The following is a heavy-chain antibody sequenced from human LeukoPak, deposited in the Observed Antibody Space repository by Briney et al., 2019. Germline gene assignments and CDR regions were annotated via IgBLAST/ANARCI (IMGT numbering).Heavy chain of an antibody. CDR3: ARALTLSFGAPRHYYYMDV. J-gene: IGHJ6*03. D-gene: IGHD3-10*01. CDR2: INHSGST. Sequence: SETLSLTCAVYGGSFSGYYLSWIRQPPGKGLEWIGEINHSGSTYYNPSLKSRVTISVDTSKNQFSLKLSSVTAADTAVYYCARALTLSFGAPRHYYYMDVWGKGTTVTVSS. CDR1: GGSFSGYY. V-gene: IGHV4-34*01.